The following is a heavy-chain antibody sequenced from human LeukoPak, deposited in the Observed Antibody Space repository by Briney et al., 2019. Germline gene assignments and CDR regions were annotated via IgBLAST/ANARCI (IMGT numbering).Heavy chain of an antibody. CDR2: IYYSGST. Sequence: PSETLSLTCTVSGGSISSYYWSWIRQPPGKGLEWIGYIYYSGSTNYNPSLKSRVTISVDTSKNQFSLQLNSVTPEDTAVYYCARDFRPAAGGAFDIWGQGTMVTVSS. CDR3: ARDFRPAAGGAFDI. D-gene: IGHD6-13*01. CDR1: GGSISSYY. J-gene: IGHJ3*02. V-gene: IGHV4-59*12.